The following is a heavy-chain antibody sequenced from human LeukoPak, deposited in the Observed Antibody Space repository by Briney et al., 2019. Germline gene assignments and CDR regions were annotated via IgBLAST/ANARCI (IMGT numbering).Heavy chain of an antibody. CDR2: ISGSSSTI. J-gene: IGHJ4*02. D-gene: IGHD3-22*01. CDR1: GFTFSSYS. Sequence: SGGSLRLSCAASGFTFSSYSMNWVRQAPGKGLEWVSYISGSSSTIYYADSVMGRFNISRDNAKNSLYLQMNSLRAEDTAVYYCARDHYYDSSGYYYKPLGYWGQGTLVTVSS. CDR3: ARDHYYDSSGYYYKPLGY. V-gene: IGHV3-48*01.